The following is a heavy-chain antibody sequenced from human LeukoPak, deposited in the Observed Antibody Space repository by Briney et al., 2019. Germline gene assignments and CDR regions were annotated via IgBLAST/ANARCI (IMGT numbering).Heavy chain of an antibody. Sequence: SETLSLTCTVSGGSISSYYWSWIRQPAGKGLEWIGRIYTSGSTNYNPSLKSRVTMSVDTSKNQFSLKLSSVTAADTAVYYCARHGDDSGSYVGDPDYWGQGTLVSVSS. CDR1: GGSISSYY. CDR2: IYTSGST. J-gene: IGHJ4*02. D-gene: IGHD3-10*01. CDR3: ARHGDDSGSYVGDPDY. V-gene: IGHV4-4*07.